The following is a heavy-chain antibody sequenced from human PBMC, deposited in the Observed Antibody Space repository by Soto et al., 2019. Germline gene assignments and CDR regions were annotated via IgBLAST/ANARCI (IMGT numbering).Heavy chain of an antibody. CDR3: ASGTLSTIAAPDS. D-gene: IGHD6-13*01. J-gene: IGHJ4*02. Sequence: SENLSLTCTVSGYSISSGSYWAWIRQPPGKGPEWIASIYHGGTTFYNPSLKSRITISVDTSKNHFSLKFNSLTAADTAVYYCASGTLSTIAAPDSWGQGTLVTVAS. V-gene: IGHV4-38-2*02. CDR2: IYHGGTT. CDR1: GYSISSGSY.